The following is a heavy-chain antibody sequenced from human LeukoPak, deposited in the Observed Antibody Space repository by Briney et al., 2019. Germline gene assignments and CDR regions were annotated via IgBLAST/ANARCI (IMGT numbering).Heavy chain of an antibody. D-gene: IGHD3-3*01. Sequence: SETLSLTCTVSGASINSASYYWAWIRQPPGKGLEWIASMHYTGSTYVNPSLKSRVTISVDTSKNQFSLNLSSVTAADTAVYYCARDPRQGGDFWSATNWFDPWGQGTLVTVSS. J-gene: IGHJ5*02. CDR1: GASINSASYY. CDR3: ARDPRQGGDFWSATNWFDP. V-gene: IGHV4-39*07. CDR2: MHYTGST.